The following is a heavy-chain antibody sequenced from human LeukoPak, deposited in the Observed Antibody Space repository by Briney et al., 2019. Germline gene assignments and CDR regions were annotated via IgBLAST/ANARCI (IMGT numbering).Heavy chain of an antibody. J-gene: IGHJ4*02. Sequence: GGSLRLSCAASGFTFSRYSMNWVRQAPGKGREWVGRIKSKTDGGTTDYAAPVKGRFTISRDDSKNTLFLQMNSLKTEDTSVYYCTTHLPYNYWGQGTLVTVCS. CDR1: GFTFSRYS. V-gene: IGHV3-15*01. CDR3: TTHLPYNY. D-gene: IGHD1-14*01. CDR2: IKSKTDGGTT.